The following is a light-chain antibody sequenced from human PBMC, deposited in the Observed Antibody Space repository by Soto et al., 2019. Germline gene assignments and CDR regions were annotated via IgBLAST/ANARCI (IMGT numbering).Light chain of an antibody. Sequence: EIVLTQSPVTLSLSPGERATLSCTASQSVTSTYLAWYQQKPGQSPRLIIYGGSTRASDFPDRFSGGGSGIDFTLIFSRVEPDDSAVYYCHCHQFDSSRVYSFGQGTKLEI. J-gene: IGKJ2*03. CDR2: GGS. CDR3: HCHQFDSSRVYS. V-gene: IGKV3-20*01. CDR1: QSVTSTY.